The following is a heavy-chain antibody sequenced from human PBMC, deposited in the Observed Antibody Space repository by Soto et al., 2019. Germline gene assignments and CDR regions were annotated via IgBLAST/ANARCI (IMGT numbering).Heavy chain of an antibody. Sequence: GGSLRLSCEGSGFIFSTYGMHWVRQAPGKGLEWVAVISYDGSNEYYADSLKGRFTISRDNSKNTLYLQMNSLRPEDTAVYYCAKDRGPHKFFGVNWFDSWGQGTLVTVSS. CDR1: GFIFSTYG. V-gene: IGHV3-30*18. CDR3: AKDRGPHKFFGVNWFDS. CDR2: ISYDGSNE. J-gene: IGHJ5*01. D-gene: IGHD3-3*01.